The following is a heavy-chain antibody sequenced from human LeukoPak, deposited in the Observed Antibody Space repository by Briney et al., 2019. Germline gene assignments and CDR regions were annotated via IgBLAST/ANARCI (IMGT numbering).Heavy chain of an antibody. Sequence: GGSLRLSCAASGFTFRRYAIRWVRQPPGKELPWVSAISGSGGSKYYADSVKGRFTISRDNSKNTLYLQMNSLRAEDTAVYYCAKEAVFVAFDIWGQGTMVTVSS. CDR2: ISGSGGSK. V-gene: IGHV3-23*01. CDR1: GFTFRRYA. J-gene: IGHJ3*02. D-gene: IGHD6-19*01. CDR3: AKEAVFVAFDI.